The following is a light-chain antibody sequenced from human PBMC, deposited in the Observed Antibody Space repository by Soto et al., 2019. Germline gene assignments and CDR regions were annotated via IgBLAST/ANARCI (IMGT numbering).Light chain of an antibody. CDR3: ISYKTDDTVV. CDR1: RSDIGASNS. V-gene: IGLV2-14*01. Sequence: QSALTQPASVSGSPGQSITISCAGTRSDIGASNSVSWYQHLPGRSPTLIIYEATNRPSGVSERFSGSRAGDTASLTISGLQADDESEYFCISYKTDDTVVFGSGTKLTVL. J-gene: IGLJ1*01. CDR2: EAT.